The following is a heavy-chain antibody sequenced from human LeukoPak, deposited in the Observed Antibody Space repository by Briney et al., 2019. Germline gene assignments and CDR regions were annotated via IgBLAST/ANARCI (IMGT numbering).Heavy chain of an antibody. D-gene: IGHD3-3*01. Sequence: ASVKVSCKASGYTFTGYYMHWVRRAPGQGLEWMGWINPNSGGTNYAQKFQGRVTMTRDTSISTAYMELSRLRSDDTAVYYCARESWEHYDSGAQNWFDPWGQGTLVTVSS. V-gene: IGHV1-2*02. CDR3: ARESWEHYDSGAQNWFDP. J-gene: IGHJ5*02. CDR1: GYTFTGYY. CDR2: INPNSGGT.